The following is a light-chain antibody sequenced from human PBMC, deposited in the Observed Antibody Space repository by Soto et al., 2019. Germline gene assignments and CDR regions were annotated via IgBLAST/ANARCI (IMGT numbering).Light chain of an antibody. CDR1: SSDVGGYNY. J-gene: IGLJ3*02. CDR2: EVN. CDR3: SSYAGSNNLV. V-gene: IGLV2-8*01. Sequence: QYALTQPPSASGSPGQSVTISCTGTSSDVGGYNYVSWYQQHPGKAPKISIYEVNKRPSGVPDRFSGSKSGNTASLTVSGLQAEDEADYFCSSYAGSNNLVFGGGTKLTVL.